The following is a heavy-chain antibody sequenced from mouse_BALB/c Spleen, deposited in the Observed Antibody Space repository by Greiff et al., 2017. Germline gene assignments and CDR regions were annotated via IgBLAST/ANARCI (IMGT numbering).Heavy chain of an antibody. D-gene: IGHD2-1*01. CDR2: ISYSGST. CDR1: GYSITSDYA. CDR3: ARDGNYGAWFAY. V-gene: IGHV3-2*02. J-gene: IGHJ3*01. Sequence: VQRVESGPGLVKPSQSLSLTCTVTGYSITSDYAWNWIRQFPGNKLEWMGYISYSGSTSYNPSLKSRISITRDTSKNQFFLQLNSVTTEDTATYYCARDGNYGAWFAYWGQGTLVTVSA.